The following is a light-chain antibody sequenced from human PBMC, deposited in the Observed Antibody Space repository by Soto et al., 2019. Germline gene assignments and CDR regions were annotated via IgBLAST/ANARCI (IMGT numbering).Light chain of an antibody. CDR3: QQYGSAWT. Sequence: EIVLTQSPGTLSLSPGERATLSCRASQSVSSSYLARYQHKPGQAPRLLIYGASSRATGIPDSLSGSGSGTDFTLTISRMEPEDSAVYYCQQYGSAWTFGQGTKGEIK. CDR1: QSVSSSY. V-gene: IGKV3-20*01. J-gene: IGKJ1*01. CDR2: GAS.